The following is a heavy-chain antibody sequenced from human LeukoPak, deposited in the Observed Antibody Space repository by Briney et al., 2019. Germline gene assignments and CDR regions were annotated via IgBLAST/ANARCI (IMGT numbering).Heavy chain of an antibody. Sequence: GGSLRLSCAASGFTFSSYVMSWVRQAPGKGLEWVSYISSSGSTIYYADSVKGRFTISRDNAKNSLYLQINSLRAEDTAVYYCARDLDIAVAGTSDAFDIWGQGTMVTVSS. V-gene: IGHV3-48*03. J-gene: IGHJ3*02. CDR1: GFTFSSYV. CDR2: ISSSGSTI. CDR3: ARDLDIAVAGTSDAFDI. D-gene: IGHD6-19*01.